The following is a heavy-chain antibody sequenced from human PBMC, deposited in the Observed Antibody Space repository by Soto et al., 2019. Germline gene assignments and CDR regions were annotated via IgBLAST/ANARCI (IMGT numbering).Heavy chain of an antibody. D-gene: IGHD2-2*01. V-gene: IGHV3-30-3*01. J-gene: IGHJ6*02. CDR3: ASAPRPPIVLVPAANYYYYGMDL. CDR2: ISYDGSNK. Sequence: QVQLVESGGGVVQPGRSLRLSCAASGFTFSSYAMHWVRQAPGKGLEWVAVISYDGSNKYYADSVKGRFTISRDNSKNTLYLQMNTLRAEHTAVYYCASAPRPPIVLVPAANYYYYGMDLWGQGTTVTVSS. CDR1: GFTFSSYA.